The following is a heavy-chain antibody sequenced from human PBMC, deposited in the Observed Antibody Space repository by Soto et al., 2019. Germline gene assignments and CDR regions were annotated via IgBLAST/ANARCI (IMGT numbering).Heavy chain of an antibody. D-gene: IGHD3-10*01. CDR1: GGSFSGYY. CDR2: INHSGST. Sequence: QVQLQQWGAGLLKPSETLSLTCAVYGGSFSGYYWSWIRQPPGKGLEWIGEINHSGSTNYNPSLKSPVTISVDTSKNQFSLKLSSVTAADTAVYYCARGVAARLTMVRGATKNYYYYGMDVWGQGTTVTVSS. V-gene: IGHV4-34*01. CDR3: ARGVAARLTMVRGATKNYYYYGMDV. J-gene: IGHJ6*02.